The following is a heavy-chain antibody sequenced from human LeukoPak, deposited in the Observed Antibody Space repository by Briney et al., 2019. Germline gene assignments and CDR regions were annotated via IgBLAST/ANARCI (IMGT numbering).Heavy chain of an antibody. V-gene: IGHV1-18*01. CDR1: GFTFTSYG. Sequence: VASVKVSCKASGFTFTSYGFTWVRQAPGQGREWMGWFSGYNGNTNYAQKLQGRATTTTDTSTRTAYMEPRSPRSDDTVVYYCARGGSSTYIDSWGQRTLVTVSS. D-gene: IGHD2-2*01. J-gene: IGHJ5*01. CDR3: ARGGSSTYIDS. CDR2: FSGYNGNT.